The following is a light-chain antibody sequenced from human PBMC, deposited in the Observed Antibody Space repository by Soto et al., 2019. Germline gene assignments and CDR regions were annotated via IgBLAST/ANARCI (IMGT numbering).Light chain of an antibody. J-gene: IGKJ1*01. CDR3: QHYNNWPPWT. V-gene: IGKV3-15*01. Sequence: IVMTQSPVTLSVSPGESATLSCRASQSVSSNLAWYQQKPGQAPRLLIYGASTRATGIPARFSGSGSGTEFTLTISSLQSEDFAVYYCQHYNNWPPWTFGQGTKVDIK. CDR2: GAS. CDR1: QSVSSN.